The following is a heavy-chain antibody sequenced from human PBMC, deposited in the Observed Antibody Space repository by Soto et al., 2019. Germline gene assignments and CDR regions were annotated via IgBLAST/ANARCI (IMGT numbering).Heavy chain of an antibody. CDR2: INHSGST. CDR1: GGSFSGYY. J-gene: IGHJ6*02. CDR3: ARGRRGSTTYYYYYYGMDA. D-gene: IGHD2-2*01. V-gene: IGHV4-34*01. Sequence: PSETLSLTCAVYGGSFSGYYWSWIRQPPGKGLEWIGEINHSGSTNYNPSLKSRVTISVDTSKNQFSLKLSSVTAADTAVYYCARGRRGSTTYYYYYYGMDAWGQGTTVTVSS.